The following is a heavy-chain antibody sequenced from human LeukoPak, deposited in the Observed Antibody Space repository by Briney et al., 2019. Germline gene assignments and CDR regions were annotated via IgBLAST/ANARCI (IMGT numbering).Heavy chain of an antibody. CDR3: ARAVGSGSFQTYYYYMDV. V-gene: IGHV4-4*07. CDR1: GASISSYY. CDR2: IYTSGTT. D-gene: IGHD3-10*01. J-gene: IGHJ6*03. Sequence: PSETLSLTCTVSGASISSYYWSWIRQSAGKGLEWVGLIYTSGTTNYNPSLKSRVTMSVDTSKNQFSLKLSSVTAADTAVYYCARAVGSGSFQTYYYYMDVWGKGTTVTISS.